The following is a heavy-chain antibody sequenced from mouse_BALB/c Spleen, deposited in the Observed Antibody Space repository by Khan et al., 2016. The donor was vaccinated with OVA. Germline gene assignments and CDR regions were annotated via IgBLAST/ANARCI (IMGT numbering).Heavy chain of an antibody. CDR1: GFTFSSYS. V-gene: IGHV5-6*01. J-gene: IGHJ3*01. Sequence: EVELVESGGDLVKPGGSLKLSCAASGFTFSSYSMSWVRQTPDKRLEWVATISSGGDYTYYPDSVKGRFTITRDNAKNTLYLQMSSLKSEDTASCYCASHLTGAFAYWGQGTLVTVSA. CDR2: ISSGGDYT. D-gene: IGHD4-1*01. CDR3: ASHLTGAFAY.